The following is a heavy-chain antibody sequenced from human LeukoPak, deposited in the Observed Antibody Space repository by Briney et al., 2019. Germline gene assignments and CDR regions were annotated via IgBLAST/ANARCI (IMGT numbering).Heavy chain of an antibody. CDR3: AKDFYQWLVEYYFDY. CDR2: ISYDGSNK. V-gene: IGHV3-30*18. CDR1: GFTFSSYG. D-gene: IGHD6-19*01. J-gene: IGHJ4*02. Sequence: GGSLRLSCAASGFTFSSYGMHWVRQAPGKGLEWVAVISYDGSNKYYADSVKGRFTISRDNSKNTLYLQMNSLRAEDAAVYYCAKDFYQWLVEYYFDYWGQGTLVTVSS.